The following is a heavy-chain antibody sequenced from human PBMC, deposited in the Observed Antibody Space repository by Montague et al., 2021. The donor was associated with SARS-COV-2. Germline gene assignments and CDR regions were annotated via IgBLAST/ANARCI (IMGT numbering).Heavy chain of an antibody. V-gene: IGHV2-5*01. Sequence: PALVKPTQTLTLTCTFSGFSLSTPNVGVGWIRQPPGKALEWVAVIYSNDEKRYSPSLRNRLTNTKDTAKNQVVLSLTCVDPVDTATYYCAHLIRYYDIFTGIPFDYWGQGSQVTVSS. J-gene: IGHJ4*02. CDR3: AHLIRYYDIFTGIPFDY. CDR2: IYSNDEK. D-gene: IGHD3-9*01. CDR1: GFSLSTPNVG.